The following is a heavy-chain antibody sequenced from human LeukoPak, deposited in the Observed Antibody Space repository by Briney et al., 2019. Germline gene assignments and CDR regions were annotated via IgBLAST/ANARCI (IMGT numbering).Heavy chain of an antibody. D-gene: IGHD2-15*01. CDR2: INPNSGGT. J-gene: IGHJ5*02. CDR3: ARAGGRSRFDP. V-gene: IGHV1-2*02. Sequence: ASVKVSCKASGYSFTDKYMHWVRQAPGQGLEWMGWINPNSGGTNYAQKFQGRVTMTTDTSMSTAYMELSRLTSDDTAVYYCARAGGRSRFDPWGQGTLVTVSS. CDR1: GYSFTDKY.